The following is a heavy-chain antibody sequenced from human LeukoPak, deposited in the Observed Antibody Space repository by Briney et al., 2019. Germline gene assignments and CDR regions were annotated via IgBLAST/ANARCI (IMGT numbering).Heavy chain of an antibody. D-gene: IGHD3-10*01. J-gene: IGHJ4*02. CDR3: ARDSNVLLWFGELRDFDY. Sequence: ASVKVSCKASGYTFTSYGISWVRQAPGQGLEWMGWISAYNGNTNYAQKLQGRVTMTTDTSTSTAYMELRSLRSDDTAVYYCARDSNVLLWFGELRDFDYWGQGPLVTVSS. CDR2: ISAYNGNT. V-gene: IGHV1-18*01. CDR1: GYTFTSYG.